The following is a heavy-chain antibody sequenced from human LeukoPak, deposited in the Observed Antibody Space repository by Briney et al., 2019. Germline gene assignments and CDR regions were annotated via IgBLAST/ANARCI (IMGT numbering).Heavy chain of an antibody. V-gene: IGHV1-69*05. J-gene: IGHJ4*02. CDR2: IIPIFGTA. CDR3: ARGPIAAAGDFDY. D-gene: IGHD6-13*01. CDR1: GYTFTGYY. Sequence: SVKVSCKASGYTFTGYYMHWVRQAPGQGLEWMGGIIPIFGTANYAQKFQGRVTIITDESTSTAYMELSSLRAEDTAVYYCARGPIAAAGDFDYWGQGTLVTVSS.